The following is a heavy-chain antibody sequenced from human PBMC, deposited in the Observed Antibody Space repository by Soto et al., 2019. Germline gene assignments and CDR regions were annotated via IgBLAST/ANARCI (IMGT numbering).Heavy chain of an antibody. CDR1: GFTFSSYG. Sequence: GGSLRLSCAASGFTFSSYGMHWVRQDPGKGLEWVAVIWYDGSNKYYADSVKGRFTISRDNSKNTLYLQMNSLRAEDTAVYYCARDIESYCGGDCYSGDAFDIWGQGTMVTVSS. CDR3: ARDIESYCGGDCYSGDAFDI. D-gene: IGHD2-21*02. CDR2: IWYDGSNK. J-gene: IGHJ3*02. V-gene: IGHV3-33*01.